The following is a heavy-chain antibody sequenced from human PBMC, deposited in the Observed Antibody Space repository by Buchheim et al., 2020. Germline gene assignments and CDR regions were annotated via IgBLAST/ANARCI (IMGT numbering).Heavy chain of an antibody. CDR1: GFTFTSYT. CDR2: ISGGGETI. D-gene: IGHD1-14*01. Sequence: EVQLVESGGGLVQPGGSLRLSCAASGFTFTSYTMDWVRQAPGKGLEWVSLISGGGETIYYIDSVKGRFTISRDNPNNTLYLQMNSLTAEDTAIYYCAKGITRTWYTDWGQGTL. V-gene: IGHV3-23*04. CDR3: AKGITRTWYTD. J-gene: IGHJ4*02.